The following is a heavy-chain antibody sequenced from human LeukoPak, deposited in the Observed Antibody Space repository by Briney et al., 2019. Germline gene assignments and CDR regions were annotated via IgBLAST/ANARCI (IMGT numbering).Heavy chain of an antibody. Sequence: PGGSLRLSCAASAFTFSSYAMHWVRQAPGKGLEWVAVISKDGSNKYYADSVKGRFTISKDNPRNTLYLQMDSLRAEDTAVYYCAKDGYYSSGTYFDYWGQGTLVTVSS. V-gene: IGHV3-30*18. CDR3: AKDGYYSSGTYFDY. D-gene: IGHD3-10*01. CDR2: ISKDGSNK. CDR1: AFTFSSYA. J-gene: IGHJ4*02.